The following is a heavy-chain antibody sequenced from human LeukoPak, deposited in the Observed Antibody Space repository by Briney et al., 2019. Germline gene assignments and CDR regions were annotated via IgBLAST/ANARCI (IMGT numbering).Heavy chain of an antibody. V-gene: IGHV4-39*07. CDR2: IYYSGST. J-gene: IGHJ4*02. Sequence: SETLSLTCTVSGGSISSRIYYWGWIRQPPGKELEWIGSIYYSGSTYYNPSLKSRVTMSLDTSKDQFSLKLRSVTAADTAVYYCARGPAGSQYFDYWGQGTLVTVSS. D-gene: IGHD6-13*01. CDR1: GGSISSRIYY. CDR3: ARGPAGSQYFDY.